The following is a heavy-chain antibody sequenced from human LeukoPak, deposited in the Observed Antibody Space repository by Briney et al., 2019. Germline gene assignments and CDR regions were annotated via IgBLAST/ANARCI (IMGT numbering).Heavy chain of an antibody. V-gene: IGHV3-9*01. CDR1: GFRFDGHA. Sequence: GGSLRLSCAASGFRFDGHAMHWVRQAPGKGLEWVSGISWKSDTRGYADSVKGRFTISRDNVKNSLYLQMNSLRPEDTALYYCAKDGRGSGWYSGNWFDPWGQGTLVIVSS. D-gene: IGHD6-19*01. J-gene: IGHJ5*02. CDR3: AKDGRGSGWYSGNWFDP. CDR2: ISWKSDTR.